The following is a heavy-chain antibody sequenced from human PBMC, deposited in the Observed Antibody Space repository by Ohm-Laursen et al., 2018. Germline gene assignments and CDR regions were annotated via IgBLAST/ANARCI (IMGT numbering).Heavy chain of an antibody. CDR3: GRSRWLQN. CDR2: IKQDGSQT. CDR1: EFTLSTYW. D-gene: IGHD5-24*01. J-gene: IGHJ4*02. V-gene: IGHV3-7*03. Sequence: SLRLSCAASEFTLSTYWMTWVRQAPGKGLEWVANIKQDGSQTHYVDSVQGRFTISRDNAKSSLYLQMNSLRAEDTAVYYCGRSRWLQNWGQGTLVTVSS.